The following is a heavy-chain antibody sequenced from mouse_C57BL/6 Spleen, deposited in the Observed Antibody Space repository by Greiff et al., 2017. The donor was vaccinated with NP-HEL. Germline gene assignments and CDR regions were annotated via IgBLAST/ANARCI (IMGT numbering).Heavy chain of an antibody. V-gene: IGHV5-17*01. Sequence: EVQLVESGGGLVKPGGSLKLSCAASGFTFSDYGMHWVRQAPEKGLEWVAYISSGSSTIYYADTVKGRFTISRDNAKNTLFLQMTSLRSEDTAMYYCGLNWDLAWCAYWGQGTLVTVSA. CDR2: ISSGSSTI. J-gene: IGHJ3*01. CDR3: GLNWDLAWCAY. D-gene: IGHD4-1*01. CDR1: GFTFSDYG.